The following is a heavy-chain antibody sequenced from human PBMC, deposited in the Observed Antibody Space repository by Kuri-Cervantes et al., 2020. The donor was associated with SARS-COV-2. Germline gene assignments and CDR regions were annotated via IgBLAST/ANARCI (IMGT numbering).Heavy chain of an antibody. CDR2: IYYSGST. CDR1: GGSISSYY. Sequence: SETLSLTCTVSGGSISSYYWSWIRQPPGKGLEWIGYIYYSGSTNYNPSLKSRVTISVDTSKNQFSLKLSSVTAADTAVYYCAREGYSYGLSYNWFDPWGQGTLVTVSS. J-gene: IGHJ5*02. V-gene: IGHV4-59*01. CDR3: AREGYSYGLSYNWFDP. D-gene: IGHD5-18*01.